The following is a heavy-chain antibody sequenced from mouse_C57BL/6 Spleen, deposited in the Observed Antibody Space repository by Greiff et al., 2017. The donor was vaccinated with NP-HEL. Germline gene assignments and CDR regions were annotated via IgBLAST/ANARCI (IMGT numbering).Heavy chain of an antibody. J-gene: IGHJ2*01. Sequence: QVQLQQPGAELVRPGTSVKLSCKASGYTFTSYWMHWVKQRPGQGLEWIGVIDPSDSYTNYNQKFKGKATLTVDTSSSTAYMQLSSLTSEDSAVYYCATKRDLPSGYWGQGTTLTVSS. D-gene: IGHD3-1*01. CDR3: ATKRDLPSGY. V-gene: IGHV1-59*01. CDR2: IDPSDSYT. CDR1: GYTFTSYW.